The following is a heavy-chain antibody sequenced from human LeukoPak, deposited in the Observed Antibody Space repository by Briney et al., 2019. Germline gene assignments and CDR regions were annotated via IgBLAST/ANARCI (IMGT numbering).Heavy chain of an antibody. CDR1: GFTFNGYY. Sequence: SGGSLRLSCAASGFTFNGYYMSWIRQAPGKGLEWLSYINIGGTNTHYADSVKGRFTISRDNAKESLYLEMNNLRAEDTAVYYCATDGAGFDTWGQGVLVTVSS. CDR3: ATDGAGFDT. V-gene: IGHV3-11*01. CDR2: INIGGTNT. J-gene: IGHJ5*02.